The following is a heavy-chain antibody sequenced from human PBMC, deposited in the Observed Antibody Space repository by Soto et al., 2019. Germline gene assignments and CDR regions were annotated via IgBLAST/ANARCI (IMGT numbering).Heavy chain of an antibody. V-gene: IGHV1-69*01. Sequence: QVQLVQSGAEVKKPGSSVKVSCKASGGTFSNYAINWVRQAPGQGLEWMGGIIPFFGTANHAQKFQGRVTITADESTSTAYMELSSLRSEDTAVYYWARGPGAYNYFDYWGQGTLVTVSS. CDR2: IIPFFGTA. CDR3: ARGPGAYNYFDY. D-gene: IGHD5-18*01. J-gene: IGHJ4*02. CDR1: GGTFSNYA.